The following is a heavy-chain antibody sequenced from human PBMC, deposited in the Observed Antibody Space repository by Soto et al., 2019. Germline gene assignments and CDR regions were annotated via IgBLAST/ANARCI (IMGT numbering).Heavy chain of an antibody. Sequence: GASVKVSCKASGYTFTSYGISWVRPAPGQGLEWMGWISTYNGNTKYAQKLQGRVTMTTDTSTSTAYMELRSLRSDDTAVFYCAREMVRGVGSDYWGQGTLVTVSS. D-gene: IGHD3-10*01. CDR2: ISTYNGNT. J-gene: IGHJ4*02. V-gene: IGHV1-18*01. CDR1: GYTFTSYG. CDR3: AREMVRGVGSDY.